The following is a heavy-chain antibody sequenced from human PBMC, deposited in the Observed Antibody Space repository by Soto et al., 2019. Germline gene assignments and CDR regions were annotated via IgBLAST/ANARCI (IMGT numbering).Heavy chain of an antibody. CDR2: IIPIFGTA. CDR3: ARALRRVRNYYGMDV. CDR1: GGTFSSYA. J-gene: IGHJ6*02. V-gene: IGHV1-69*13. Sequence: SVKVSFKASGGTFSSYAISWVRQAPGQGLEWMGGIIPIFGTANYAQKFQGRVTITADESTSTAYMELSSLRSEDTAVYYCARALRRVRNYYGMDVWGQGTTVTVSS.